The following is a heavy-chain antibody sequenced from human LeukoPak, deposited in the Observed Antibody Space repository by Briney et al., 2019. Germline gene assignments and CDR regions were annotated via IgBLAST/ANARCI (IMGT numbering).Heavy chain of an antibody. Sequence: GASVKVSCKASGGTFSSYAISWVRQAPGQGLEWMGGIIPIFGTANYAQKFQGRVTITADESTSTAYMELSSLRSEDTAVYYCARGAYDFWRGRPTDYWGQGTLVTVSS. CDR3: ARGAYDFWRGRPTDY. CDR2: IIPIFGTA. V-gene: IGHV1-69*13. J-gene: IGHJ4*02. CDR1: GGTFSSYA. D-gene: IGHD3-3*01.